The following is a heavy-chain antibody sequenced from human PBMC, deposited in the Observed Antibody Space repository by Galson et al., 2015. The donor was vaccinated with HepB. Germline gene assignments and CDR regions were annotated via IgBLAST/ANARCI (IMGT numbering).Heavy chain of an antibody. CDR1: GFTFSSYA. CDR3: AKDAGGRLSGSYNHWFDP. D-gene: IGHD3-10*01. V-gene: IGHV3-23*01. J-gene: IGHJ5*02. Sequence: SLRLSCAASGFTFSSYAMSWVRQAPGKGLEWVSAISGSGGSTYYADSVKGRFTISRDNSKNTLYLQMNSLRAEDTAVYYCAKDAGGRLSGSYNHWFDPWGQGTLVTVSS. CDR2: ISGSGGST.